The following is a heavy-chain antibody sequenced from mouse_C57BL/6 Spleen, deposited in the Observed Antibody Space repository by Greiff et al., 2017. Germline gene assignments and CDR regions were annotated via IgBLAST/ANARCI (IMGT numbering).Heavy chain of an antibody. D-gene: IGHD2-1*01. J-gene: IGHJ3*01. CDR1: GFSLTSYA. CDR2: IWTGGGT. Sequence: VQLQQSGPGLVAPSQSLSITCTVSGFSLTSYAISWVRQPPGKGLEWLGVIWTGGGTNYNSALNSRLSISKDNSKSQVFLKMNSLQTDDTARYYCARGNYGNSAWFAYWGQGTLVTVSA. V-gene: IGHV2-9-1*01. CDR3: ARGNYGNSAWFAY.